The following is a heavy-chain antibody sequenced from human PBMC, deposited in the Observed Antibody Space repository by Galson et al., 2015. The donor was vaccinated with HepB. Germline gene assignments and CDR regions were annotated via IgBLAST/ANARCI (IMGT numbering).Heavy chain of an antibody. CDR2: ISSDGIYK. D-gene: IGHD3-3*01. CDR3: ARPTSRTISSVISEYFYYGMAV. CDR1: GFTFSFYS. V-gene: IGHV3-21*01. Sequence: SLRLSCAGSGFTFSFYSLNWVRQAPGKGLEWVSSISSDGIYKSYADSVRGRFSVSRDDARKSLFLQMDSLSAEDTAVYYCARPTSRTISSVISEYFYYGMAVWGQGTTVTVSS. J-gene: IGHJ6*02.